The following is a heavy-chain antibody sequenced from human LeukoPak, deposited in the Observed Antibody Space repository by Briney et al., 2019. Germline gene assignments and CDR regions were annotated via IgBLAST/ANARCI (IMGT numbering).Heavy chain of an antibody. CDR2: ISSSSSTI. D-gene: IGHD3-9*01. CDR1: GFTFSSYS. J-gene: IGHJ6*02. CDR3: ARVKRYFDWLLKPPLRLTTDYGMDV. Sequence: GGSLRLSCAASGFTFSSYSMNWVRQAPGEGLEWVSYISSSSSTIYYADSVKGRFTISRDNAKNSLYLQMNSLRAEDTAVYYCARVKRYFDWLLKPPLRLTTDYGMDVWGQGTTVTVSS. V-gene: IGHV3-48*01.